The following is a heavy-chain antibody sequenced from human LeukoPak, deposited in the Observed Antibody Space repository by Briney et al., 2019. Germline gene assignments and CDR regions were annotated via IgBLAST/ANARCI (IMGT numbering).Heavy chain of an antibody. CDR2: IIPIFGTA. CDR1: GGTFSSYG. J-gene: IGHJ5*02. Sequence: GASVKVSCKASGGTFSSYGISWVRQAPGQGLEWMGGIIPIFGTANYAQKFQGRVTITADESTSTAYMELSSLRSEDTAVYYCAREQRGEAININQNWFDPWGQGTLVTVSS. D-gene: IGHD6-25*01. V-gene: IGHV1-69*13. CDR3: AREQRGEAININQNWFDP.